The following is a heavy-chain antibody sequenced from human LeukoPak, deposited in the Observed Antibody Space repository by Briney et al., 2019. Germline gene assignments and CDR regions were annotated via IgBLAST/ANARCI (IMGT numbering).Heavy chain of an antibody. V-gene: IGHV4-59*01. D-gene: IGHD5-18*01. CDR1: GASISSYY. CDR3: ARKGLTAGLDQ. Sequence: SETLSLTCTVSGASISSYYWGWIRQPPGKGLGWIGYIHSSGSTNYNPSLKSRVTISLDTPKNQFSLKLSSVTAADTAVYYCARKGLTAGLDQWGQGTLVTVSS. CDR2: IHSSGST. J-gene: IGHJ4*02.